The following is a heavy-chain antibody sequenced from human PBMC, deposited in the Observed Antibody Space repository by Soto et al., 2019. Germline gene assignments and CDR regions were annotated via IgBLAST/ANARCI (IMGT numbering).Heavy chain of an antibody. J-gene: IGHJ4*02. CDR3: ARDWSAAAIPFDY. Sequence: VQLVESGGGLVQPGGSLRLSCAASGFTFSSYWMSWVRQAPGKGLEWVANIKQDGSEKYYVDSVKGRFTISRDNAKNSLYLQMNSLRAEDTAVYYCARDWSAAAIPFDYWGQGTLVTVSS. D-gene: IGHD2-2*01. CDR1: GFTFSSYW. CDR2: IKQDGSEK. V-gene: IGHV3-7*01.